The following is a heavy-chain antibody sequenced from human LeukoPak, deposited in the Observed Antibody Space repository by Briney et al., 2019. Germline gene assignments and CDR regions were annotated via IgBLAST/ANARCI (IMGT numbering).Heavy chain of an antibody. V-gene: IGHV4-59*12. CDR2: IYYSGST. D-gene: IGHD6-13*01. CDR3: ARILAADPYYFDY. J-gene: IGHJ4*02. Sequence: SETLSLTCTVSGGSISSYYWSWIRQPPGKGLEWIGYIYYSGSTNYNPSLKSRVTISVDTSKNQFSLKLSSVTAADTAVYYCARILAADPYYFDYWGQGTLVTVSS. CDR1: GGSISSYY.